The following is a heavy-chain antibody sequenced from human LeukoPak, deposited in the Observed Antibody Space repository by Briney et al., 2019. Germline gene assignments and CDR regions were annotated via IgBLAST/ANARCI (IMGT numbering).Heavy chain of an antibody. V-gene: IGHV1-8*01. J-gene: IGHJ4*02. D-gene: IGHD3-22*01. CDR3: ARGSKDYYDSSGYYYY. CDR1: GYTFTSYD. CDR2: MNPNSGNT. Sequence: ASVKVSCKASGYTFTSYDINWVRQATGQGLEWMGWMNPNSGNTGYAQKFQGRVTMTRNTSISTAYMELSSLRSEDTAVHYCARGSKDYYDSSGYYYYWGQGTLVTVSS.